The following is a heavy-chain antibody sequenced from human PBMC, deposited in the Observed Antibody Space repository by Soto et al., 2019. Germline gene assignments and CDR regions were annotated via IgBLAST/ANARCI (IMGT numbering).Heavy chain of an antibody. CDR3: ARLYSSGSN. J-gene: IGHJ4*02. D-gene: IGHD6-19*01. CDR1: GGSISSYY. Sequence: QVQLQESGPGLVKPSETLSLTCTVSGGSISSYYWSWIRQPPGKGLEWIGYIYYSGSTNYNPSLKSRVTISVDTSKNQFSLKLSSVPAADTAVYYCARLYSSGSNWGQGTLVTVSS. V-gene: IGHV4-59*01. CDR2: IYYSGST.